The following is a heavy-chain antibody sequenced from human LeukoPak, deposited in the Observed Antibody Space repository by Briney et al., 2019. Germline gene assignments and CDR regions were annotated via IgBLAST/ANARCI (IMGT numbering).Heavy chain of an antibody. CDR2: ISAYNGNT. Sequence: ASVKVSCKASGYTFTSYYMHWVRQAPGQGLEWMGWISAYNGNTNYAQKLQGRVTMTTDTSTSTAYMELRSLRSDDTAVYYCARGRYNWNYYDYWGQGTLVTVSS. CDR3: ARGRYNWNYYDY. CDR1: GYTFTSYY. J-gene: IGHJ4*02. V-gene: IGHV1-18*04. D-gene: IGHD1-20*01.